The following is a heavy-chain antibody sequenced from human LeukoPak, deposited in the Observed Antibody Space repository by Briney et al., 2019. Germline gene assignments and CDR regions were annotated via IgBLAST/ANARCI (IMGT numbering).Heavy chain of an antibody. J-gene: IGHJ4*02. CDR1: GFTFSSYG. CDR2: ISGSGGST. CDR3: ATRKVYYYGSGSHDY. Sequence: PGGTLRLSCAASGFTFSSYGMSWVRQAPGKGLEWVSAISGSGGSTYYADSVKGRFTISRDNSKNTLYLQMNSLRAEDTAVYYCATRKVYYYGSGSHDYWGQGTLVTVSS. D-gene: IGHD3-10*01. V-gene: IGHV3-23*01.